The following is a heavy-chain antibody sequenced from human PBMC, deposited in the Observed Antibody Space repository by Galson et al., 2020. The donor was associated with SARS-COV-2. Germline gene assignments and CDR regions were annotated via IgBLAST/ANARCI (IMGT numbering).Heavy chain of an antibody. CDR3: ARHRVVGPTSYYFYGMDV. Sequence: SETLSLTCNVSGGYVSSSSYYWGWIRQPPGKGLEWIGSIYYSGTTHYNPSLKSRVTISIDTSKDQFSLKLSSVTAADTAVYYCARHRVVGPTSYYFYGMDVWGRGTTVAVSS. CDR2: IYYSGTT. J-gene: IGHJ6*02. V-gene: IGHV4-39*07. CDR1: GGYVSSSSYY. D-gene: IGHD2-15*01.